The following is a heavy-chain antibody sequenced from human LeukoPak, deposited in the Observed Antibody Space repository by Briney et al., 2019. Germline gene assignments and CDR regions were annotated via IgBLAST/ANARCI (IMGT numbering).Heavy chain of an antibody. Sequence: GASVKVSCKASGGTFSSYAISWVRQAPGQGLEWMGGIIPIFGTANYAQKFQGRVTITAGESTSTAYMELSSLRSEDTAVYYCARDGCSSTSCWGYYYYYYMDVWGKGTTVTVSS. CDR3: ARDGCSSTSCWGYYYYYYMDV. V-gene: IGHV1-69*13. CDR1: GGTFSSYA. CDR2: IIPIFGTA. D-gene: IGHD2-2*01. J-gene: IGHJ6*03.